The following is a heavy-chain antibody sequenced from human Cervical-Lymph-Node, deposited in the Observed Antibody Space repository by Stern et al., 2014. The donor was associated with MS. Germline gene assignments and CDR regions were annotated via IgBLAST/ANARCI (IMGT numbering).Heavy chain of an antibody. D-gene: IGHD1-1*01. V-gene: IGHV3-53*01. J-gene: IGHJ4*02. CDR2: STNGATT. Sequence: EVQLVESGGGVIQPGGSLRLSCTASGFTVRRDYMTWVRQAPGTGLEWVSLSTNGATTFYTASVKGRFTISRDDSKNTVYLHMTSLRAEDTAMYYCARDTSSPERSDWWGQGTLVTVSS. CDR1: GFTVRRDY. CDR3: ARDTSSPERSDW.